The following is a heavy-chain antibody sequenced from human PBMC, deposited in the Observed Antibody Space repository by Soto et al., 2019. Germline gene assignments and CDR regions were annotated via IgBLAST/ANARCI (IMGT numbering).Heavy chain of an antibody. D-gene: IGHD6-13*01. CDR1: GFTFSSYS. CDR2: ISSSSSYI. V-gene: IGHV3-21*01. J-gene: IGHJ4*02. CDR3: VRFGGAAAGPGDY. Sequence: GSLRLSCAASGFTFSSYSMNWVRQAPGKGLEWVSSISSSSSYIYYADSVKGRFTISRDNGKKSLYLQMNSLRAEDTAIYYCVRFGGAAAGPGDYWGQGTRVTVS.